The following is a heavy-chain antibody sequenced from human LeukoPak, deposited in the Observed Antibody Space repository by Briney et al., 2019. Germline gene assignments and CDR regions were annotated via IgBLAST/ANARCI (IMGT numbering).Heavy chain of an antibody. CDR1: GGSFSGYY. Sequence: PSETLSLTCAVYGGSFSGYYWSWTRQPPGKGLEWIGEINHSGSTNYNPSLKSRVTISVDTSKNQFSLKLSSVTAADTAVYYCARHSPNATDYWGQGTLVTVSS. J-gene: IGHJ4*02. V-gene: IGHV4-34*01. CDR2: INHSGST. CDR3: ARHSPNATDY.